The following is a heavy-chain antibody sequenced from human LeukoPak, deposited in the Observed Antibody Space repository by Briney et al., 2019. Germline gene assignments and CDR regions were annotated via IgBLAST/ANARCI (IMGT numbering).Heavy chain of an antibody. D-gene: IGHD3-10*01. CDR2: ISYDGSNK. J-gene: IGHJ4*02. V-gene: IGHV3-30-3*01. CDR3: ASQSEYYYGSGREY. Sequence: PGRSLRLSCAASGFTFSSYAMHWVRQAPGKGLEWVAVISYDGSNKYYADSVKGRFTISRDNSKNTLYLQMNSLRAEDTAVYYCASQSEYYYGSGREYWGQGTLVTVSS. CDR1: GFTFSSYA.